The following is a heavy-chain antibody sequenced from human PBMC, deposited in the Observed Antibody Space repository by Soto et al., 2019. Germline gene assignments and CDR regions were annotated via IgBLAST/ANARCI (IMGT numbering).Heavy chain of an antibody. CDR3: VRGRYCLSGRWFLNGCDS. CDR1: GAYISTLDSL. CDR2: IYKSAST. V-gene: IGHV4-30-4*01. J-gene: IGHJ1*01. Sequence: PSETLSLTCSVSGAYISTLDSLWTRLRPPPGQALEYMGYIYKSASTYYNPYCESRVSISVDTSKSKFSRDVTXVTAADTAMYFSVRGRYCLSGRWFLNGCDSWGQVPLVSVS. D-gene: IGHD2-15*01.